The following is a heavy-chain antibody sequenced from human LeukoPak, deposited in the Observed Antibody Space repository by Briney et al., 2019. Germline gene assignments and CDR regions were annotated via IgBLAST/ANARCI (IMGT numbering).Heavy chain of an antibody. CDR3: SRGGAPAGYAYDI. D-gene: IGHD6-13*01. V-gene: IGHV3-13*01. J-gene: IGHJ3*02. Sequence: PGGSLRLSCATSGFTFSNFDLHWVRQATGEGLEWVWAIGTAGDTYYPDSVKGRFTISRDNAKNSFYLQMDNLRPGDTAVYYCSRGGAPAGYAYDIWGHGTVVTVSS. CDR2: IGTAGDT. CDR1: GFTFSNFD.